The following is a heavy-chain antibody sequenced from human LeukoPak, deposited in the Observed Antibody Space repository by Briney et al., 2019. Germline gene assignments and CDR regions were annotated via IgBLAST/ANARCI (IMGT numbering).Heavy chain of an antibody. CDR3: AKIAAADVGDAFDI. D-gene: IGHD6-13*01. V-gene: IGHV3-30*18. Sequence: PGRSLRLSCAASGFTFSSYAMHWVRQAPGKGLEWVAVISYDGSNKYYADSVKGRFTISRDNSKNTLYLQMNSLRAEDTAVYYCAKIAAADVGDAFDIWGQGTMVTVSS. CDR1: GFTFSSYA. J-gene: IGHJ3*02. CDR2: ISYDGSNK.